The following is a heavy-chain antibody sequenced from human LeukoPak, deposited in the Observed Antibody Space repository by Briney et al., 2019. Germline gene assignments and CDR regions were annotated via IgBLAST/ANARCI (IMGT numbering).Heavy chain of an antibody. V-gene: IGHV3-23*01. CDR2: ISGSADNT. D-gene: IGHD6-13*01. Sequence: GGSLRLSCAASGFAFNNYAMNWVRQTPGKGLEWVSGISGSADNTYYADSVKGRFTISRDNYNNILFLQMNSLRPEDTAIYYCAKSRAISIAAAGNYWGGGTLVSVSS. CDR1: GFAFNNYA. CDR3: AKSRAISIAAAGNY. J-gene: IGHJ4*02.